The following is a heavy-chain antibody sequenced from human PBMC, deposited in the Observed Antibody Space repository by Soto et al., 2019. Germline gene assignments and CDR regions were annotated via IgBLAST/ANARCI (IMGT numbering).Heavy chain of an antibody. D-gene: IGHD5-12*01. CDR2: IIPIFGTA. CDR3: ARDQDGYNYFDY. CDR1: GGTFSSYA. J-gene: IGHJ4*02. Sequence: SVKVSCKASGGTFSSYAISWVRQAPGQGLEWMGGIIPIFGTANYAQKFQGRVTITADESTSTAYMELSSLRSEDTAVYYCARDQDGYNYFDYWGQGTLVTVSS. V-gene: IGHV1-69*13.